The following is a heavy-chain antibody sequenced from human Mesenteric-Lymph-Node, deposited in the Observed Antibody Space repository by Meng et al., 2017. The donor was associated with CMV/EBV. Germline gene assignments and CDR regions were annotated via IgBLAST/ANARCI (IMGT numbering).Heavy chain of an antibody. CDR3: ARMRFLEWSHYFDY. D-gene: IGHD3-3*01. Sequence: SETLSLTCAVYGGSFSGYYWSWIRQPPGKGLEWIGEISHAGTTNYNPSLKSRVTLSLDMSKNQFSLNLSSVTAADTAVYYCARMRFLEWSHYFDYWGQGTLVTVSS. CDR2: ISHAGTT. CDR1: GGSFSGYY. V-gene: IGHV4-34*01. J-gene: IGHJ4*02.